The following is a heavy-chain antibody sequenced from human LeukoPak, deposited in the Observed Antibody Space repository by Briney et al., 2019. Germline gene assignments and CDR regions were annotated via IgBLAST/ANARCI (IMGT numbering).Heavy chain of an antibody. V-gene: IGHV1-69*04. CDR1: GGTFSSYA. Sequence: RASVKVSCKASGGTFSSYAISWVRQAPGQGLEWMGRIIPILGIANYAQKFQGRVTVTADKSTSTAYMELSSLRSEDTAVYYSASGDTAAYYYYGMDVWGQGTTVTVSS. CDR2: IIPILGIA. D-gene: IGHD5-18*01. J-gene: IGHJ6*02. CDR3: ASGDTAAYYYYGMDV.